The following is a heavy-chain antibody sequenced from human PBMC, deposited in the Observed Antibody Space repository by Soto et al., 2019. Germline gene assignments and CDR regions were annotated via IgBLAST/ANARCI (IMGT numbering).Heavy chain of an antibody. Sequence: QVQLVQSGAEVKKPGSSVKVSCKASGGTFSSYAISWVRQAPGQGLEWMGGIIPIFGTANYAQKFQGRVTITADESTSTAYMELSSLRSEDTAVYYCARDWYDFWSGYYSYYYYGMDVWGQGTTVIVSS. V-gene: IGHV1-69*01. CDR2: IIPIFGTA. D-gene: IGHD3-3*01. CDR1: GGTFSSYA. J-gene: IGHJ6*02. CDR3: ARDWYDFWSGYYSYYYYGMDV.